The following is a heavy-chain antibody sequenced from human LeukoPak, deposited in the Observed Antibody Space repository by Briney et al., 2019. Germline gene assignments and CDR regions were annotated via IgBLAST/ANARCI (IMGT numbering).Heavy chain of an antibody. CDR2: IYYSGST. J-gene: IGHJ6*02. CDR3: ARHRGSYFHYYYYGMDV. V-gene: IGHV4-59*08. Sequence: SETLSLTCTVSGGSISSYYWSWIRQPPGKGLEWIGYIYYSGSTNYNPSLKSRVTISVDTSKNHFSLKLSSVTAADTAVYYCARHRGSYFHYYYYGMDVWGQGTTVTVSS. D-gene: IGHD1-26*01. CDR1: GGSISSYY.